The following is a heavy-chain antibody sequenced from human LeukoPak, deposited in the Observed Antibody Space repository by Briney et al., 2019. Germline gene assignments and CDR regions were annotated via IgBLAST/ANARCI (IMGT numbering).Heavy chain of an antibody. CDR1: GGSFSGYY. J-gene: IGHJ5*02. CDR3: ARGGRIVLMVYAISGRWFDP. V-gene: IGHV4-34*01. CDR2: INHSGST. Sequence: SETLSLTCAVYGGSFSGYYWSWIRQPPGKGLEWIGEINHSGSTNYNPSLKSRVTISVDTSKNQFSLKLSSVTAADTAVYYCARGGRIVLMVYAISGRWFDPWGQGTLVTVSS. D-gene: IGHD2-8*01.